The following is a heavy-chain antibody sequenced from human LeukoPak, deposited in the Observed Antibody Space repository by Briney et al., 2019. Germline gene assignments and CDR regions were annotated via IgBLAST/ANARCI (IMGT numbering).Heavy chain of an antibody. CDR2: ISWDGGST. Sequence: TGGSLRLSCAASGFTFDDYAMHWVRRAPGKGLEWVSLISWDGGSTYYADSVKGRFTISRDNSKNTLYLQMNSLRAEDTAVYYCANLYSNYLDYWGQGTLVTVSS. CDR1: GFTFDDYA. J-gene: IGHJ4*02. V-gene: IGHV3-43D*03. CDR3: ANLYSNYLDY. D-gene: IGHD4-11*01.